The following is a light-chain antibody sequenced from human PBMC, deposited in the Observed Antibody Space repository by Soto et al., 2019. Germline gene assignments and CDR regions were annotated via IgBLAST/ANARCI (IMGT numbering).Light chain of an antibody. CDR3: CSSAGSSLYV. V-gene: IGLV2-23*01. CDR2: EGT. Sequence: QSVLTQPASVSGSPGQSIAISCTGTSSDVGTYDLVSWYQQHPGKAPKLMIYEGTKRPSGVSNRFSGSKSANTASLTISGLQPEDEADYYCCSSAGSSLYVFGSGTKVTDL. CDR1: SSDVGTYDL. J-gene: IGLJ1*01.